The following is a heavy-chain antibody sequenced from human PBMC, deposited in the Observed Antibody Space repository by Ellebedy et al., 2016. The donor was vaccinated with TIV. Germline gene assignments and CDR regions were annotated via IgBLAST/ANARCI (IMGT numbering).Heavy chain of an antibody. CDR1: GYSFTSYW. CDR3: ARLPTTTGYYYYGMDV. CDR2: IYPGDSDT. V-gene: IGHV5-51*01. J-gene: IGHJ6*02. D-gene: IGHD1-26*01. Sequence: GESLKISCKGSGYSFTSYWLGWVRQMPGKGLEWMGIIYPGDSDTRYSPSFQGQVTISADKSISTAYLQWSSLKASDTAMYYCARLPTTTGYYYYGMDVWGQGTTVTVSS.